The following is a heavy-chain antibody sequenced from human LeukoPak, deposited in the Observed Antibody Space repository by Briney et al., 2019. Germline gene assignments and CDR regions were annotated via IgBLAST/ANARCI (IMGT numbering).Heavy chain of an antibody. CDR3: ARDQVRIGYFQH. CDR1: GFTFDDYG. J-gene: IGHJ1*01. V-gene: IGHV3-20*04. CDR2: INWNGGST. D-gene: IGHD1-1*01. Sequence: GGSLRLSCAASGFTFDDYGMSWVRQAPGKGLEWVSGINWNGGSTGYADSVEGRFTISRDNAKNSLYLQMNSLRAEDTAVYYCARDQVRIGYFQHWGQGTLVTVSS.